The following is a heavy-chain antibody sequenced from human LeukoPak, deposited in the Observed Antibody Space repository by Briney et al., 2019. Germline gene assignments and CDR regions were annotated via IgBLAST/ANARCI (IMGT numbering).Heavy chain of an antibody. CDR2: IYSSGST. CDR1: GGSISSYY. D-gene: IGHD3-10*01. Sequence: SETLSLTCTVSGGSISSYYWNWVRQPPGKGLEWIGNIYSSGSTDYNPSLKSRVTISLDTSKFQFSLRLNSVTAADTAVYYCARADPNASGYFYRFNWLDPWGQGTLVTVSS. CDR3: ARADPNASGYFYRFNWLDP. J-gene: IGHJ5*02. V-gene: IGHV4-59*01.